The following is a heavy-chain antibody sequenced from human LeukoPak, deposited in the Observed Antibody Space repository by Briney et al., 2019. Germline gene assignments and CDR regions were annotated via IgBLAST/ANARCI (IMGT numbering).Heavy chain of an antibody. CDR3: ARGAGDILTVDAFDI. J-gene: IGHJ3*02. CDR2: IYYSGST. D-gene: IGHD3-9*01. Sequence: SETLSLTCTVSGGSISSGDYYWSWIRQPPGKGLEWIGYIYYSGSTYYNPSLKSRVTISVDTSKNQFSLKLSSVTAADTAVYYCARGAGDILTVDAFDIWGQGTMVTVSS. CDR1: GGSISSGDYY. V-gene: IGHV4-30-4*01.